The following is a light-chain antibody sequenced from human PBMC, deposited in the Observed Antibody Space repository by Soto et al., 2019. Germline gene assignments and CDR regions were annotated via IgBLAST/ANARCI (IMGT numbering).Light chain of an antibody. J-gene: IGLJ1*01. CDR1: SSNIGAGYD. Sequence: QSVLTQPPSVSGAPGQRVTISCTGSSSNIGAGYDVHWYQQLPGTAPKLLIYGNSNRPSGVPDRVSGSKSGTSASLAITGLQAEDEADYYCQSYDSSLSGAEVFGTGTKLTVL. CDR2: GNS. CDR3: QSYDSSLSGAEV. V-gene: IGLV1-40*01.